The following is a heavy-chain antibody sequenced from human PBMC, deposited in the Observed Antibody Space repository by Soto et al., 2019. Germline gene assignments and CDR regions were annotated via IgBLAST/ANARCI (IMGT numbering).Heavy chain of an antibody. Sequence: EVQLVESGGGLVKPGGPLRLSCAASGFTFTRYSMNWVRQAPGKGLEWVSSISSTTNYIYYADSMKGRFTVSRDNAKNSVYLNMNSLSAEDTAVYYCAREYEDLTSNFDYWGQGTLVSVSS. V-gene: IGHV3-21*01. CDR1: GFTFTRYS. D-gene: IGHD3-3*01. CDR3: AREYEDLTSNFDY. J-gene: IGHJ4*02. CDR2: ISSTTNYI.